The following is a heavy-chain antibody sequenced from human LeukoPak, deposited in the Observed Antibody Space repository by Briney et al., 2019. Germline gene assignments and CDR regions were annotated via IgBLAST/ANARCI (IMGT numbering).Heavy chain of an antibody. CDR2: IYSGGST. V-gene: IGHV3-53*01. CDR1: GFTVSSNY. CDR3: ARSEVGATWFDY. J-gene: IGHJ4*02. Sequence: PGGSLRLSCAASGFTVSSNYMSWVRQAPGKGLEWVSVIYSGGSTYYADSVKGRFTISRDNSKNTLYLQMNSLRAEDTAVYYCARSEVGATWFDYWGQGTLVTVSS. D-gene: IGHD1-26*01.